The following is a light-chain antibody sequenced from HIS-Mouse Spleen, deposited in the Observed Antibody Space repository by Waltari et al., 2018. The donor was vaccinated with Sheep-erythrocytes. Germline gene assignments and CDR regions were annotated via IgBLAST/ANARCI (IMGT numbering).Light chain of an antibody. Sequence: QSALTQPPSASGSPGQSVPISCTGTSTDVGGSNHVSWYQQHPGKAPKLMIYEVSKRPSGVPDRFSGSKSGNTASLTISGLQAEDEADYYCSSYAGSNRVFGGGTKLTVL. CDR1: STDVGGSNH. J-gene: IGLJ2*01. V-gene: IGLV2-8*01. CDR3: SSYAGSNRV. CDR2: EVS.